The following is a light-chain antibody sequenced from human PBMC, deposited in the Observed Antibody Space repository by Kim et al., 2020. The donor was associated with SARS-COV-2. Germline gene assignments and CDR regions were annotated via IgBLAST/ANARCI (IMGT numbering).Light chain of an antibody. Sequence: SVSQWERATLSCTACQSVITILAWYQQKAGQAPRLLSYGESTRATGMPAWFGGSGSGSEFSLTISSLESEDFAVYYWQQYHDGPYTFGQGTELEI. J-gene: IGKJ2*01. CDR3: QQYHDGPYT. V-gene: IGKV3-15*01. CDR2: GES. CDR1: QSVITI.